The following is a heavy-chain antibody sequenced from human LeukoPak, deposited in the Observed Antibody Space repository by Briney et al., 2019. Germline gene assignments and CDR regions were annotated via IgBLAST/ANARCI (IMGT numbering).Heavy chain of an antibody. J-gene: IGHJ3*02. D-gene: IGHD4-23*01. CDR1: GFTFSSHG. V-gene: IGHV3-23*01. CDR2: ISGSGGST. CDR3: AGSPTVDAAFDI. Sequence: PGGSLRLSCAASGFTFSSHGFYWVRQAPGKGLEWVSSISGSGGSTYYADSVRGRFTVSRDNSRNTLALQMNSLRAEDTAVYYCAGSPTVDAAFDIWGQGTMVTVSS.